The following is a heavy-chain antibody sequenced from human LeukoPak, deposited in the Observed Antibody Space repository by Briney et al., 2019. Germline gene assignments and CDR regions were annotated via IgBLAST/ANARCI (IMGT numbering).Heavy chain of an antibody. CDR2: IWYDGSNK. D-gene: IGHD3-10*01. Sequence: PGGSLRLSCAASGFTFSSYGMHWVRQAPGKGREWVAVIWYDGSNKYYGDSVKGRFTISRDNSKNTLYLQMNSLRAEDTAVYYCATASGSGSYGDYWGQGTLVTVSS. CDR1: GFTFSSYG. CDR3: ATASGSGSYGDY. J-gene: IGHJ4*02. V-gene: IGHV3-33*01.